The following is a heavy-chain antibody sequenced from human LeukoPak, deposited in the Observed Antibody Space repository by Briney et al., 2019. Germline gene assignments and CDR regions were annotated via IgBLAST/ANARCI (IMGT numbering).Heavy chain of an antibody. D-gene: IGHD1-26*01. J-gene: IGHJ4*02. CDR2: INPNSGGT. CDR3: ARVWTDSGSYYDDRGAFDY. CDR1: GYTFTGYY. V-gene: IGHV1-2*02. Sequence: ASVTVSCKASGYTFTGYYMHWVRQAPGQGLEWMGWINPNSGGTNYAQKFQGRVTMTRDTSKNQISLKLSSVTAADTALYYCARVWTDSGSYYDDRGAFDYWGQGTLVTVSS.